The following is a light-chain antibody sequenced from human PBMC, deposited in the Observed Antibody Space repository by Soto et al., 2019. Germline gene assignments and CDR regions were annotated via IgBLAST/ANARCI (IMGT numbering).Light chain of an antibody. V-gene: IGKV1-39*01. CDR2: TAS. CDR3: QQSYGIPPVT. CDR1: QSISTY. J-gene: IGKJ4*01. Sequence: DIQMTQSPSSLSASVGDRVTITCRASQSISTYLNWYQQHPGKAPKLLIYTASSLESGVPSRFSGSGSGTDFTLTISSLQPEDFATYYCQQSYGIPPVTFGGGTKWIS.